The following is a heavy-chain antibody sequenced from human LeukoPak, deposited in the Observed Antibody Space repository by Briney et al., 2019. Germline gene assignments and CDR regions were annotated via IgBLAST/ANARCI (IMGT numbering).Heavy chain of an antibody. Sequence: PGGSLRLSCAASGFTLSDYYMSWIRQAPGKGLEWVSYISRSGSDTNYADSVKGQFTISRDNSKNSLFLQMNSLRAEDTAVYYCARTLTSYSGVDVWGPGTTVTVSS. CDR3: ARTLTSYSGVDV. CDR2: ISRSGSDT. V-gene: IGHV3-11*03. J-gene: IGHJ6*02. D-gene: IGHD3-9*01. CDR1: GFTLSDYY.